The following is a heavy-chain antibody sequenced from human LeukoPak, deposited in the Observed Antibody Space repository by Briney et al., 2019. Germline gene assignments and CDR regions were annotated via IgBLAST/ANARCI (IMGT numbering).Heavy chain of an antibody. D-gene: IGHD2-2*01. CDR1: GLTVSSNY. CDR3: ASQLFPNGMVV. CDR2: IYSGGST. V-gene: IGHV3-53*01. Sequence: PGGSLRLSCAASGLTVSSNYMSWVRQAPGKGLECVTVIYSGGSTYYADSVKGRFTISRDNSKNTLYLQMNSLRAEDTAMYYCASQLFPNGMVVWGQGTTVTVSS. J-gene: IGHJ6*02.